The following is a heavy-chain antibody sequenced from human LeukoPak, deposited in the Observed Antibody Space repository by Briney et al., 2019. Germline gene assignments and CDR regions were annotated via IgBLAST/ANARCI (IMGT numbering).Heavy chain of an antibody. Sequence: ASMKVSCKASGYTFTGYYMHWVRQAPGQGLEWMGWINPNSGGTNYAQKFQGRVTMTRDTSISTAYMELSRLRSDDTAVYYCARDFSLDFWSGPYNWFDPWGQGTLVTVSS. CDR3: ARDFSLDFWSGPYNWFDP. CDR2: INPNSGGT. V-gene: IGHV1-2*02. D-gene: IGHD3-3*01. J-gene: IGHJ5*02. CDR1: GYTFTGYY.